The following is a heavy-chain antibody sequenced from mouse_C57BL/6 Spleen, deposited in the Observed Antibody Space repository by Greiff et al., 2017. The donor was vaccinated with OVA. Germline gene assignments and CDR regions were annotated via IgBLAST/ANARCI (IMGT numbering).Heavy chain of an antibody. Sequence: QVQLQQPGAELVKPGASVKLSCKASGYTFTSYWMHWVKQRPGQGLEWIGMIHPNSGSTNYNEKFKSKATLTVDKSSSTAYMQLSSLTSEDSAVYYCARSITTVVARTYFDVWGTGTTVTVSS. CDR1: GYTFTSYW. J-gene: IGHJ1*03. D-gene: IGHD1-1*01. CDR3: ARSITTVVARTYFDV. CDR2: IHPNSGST. V-gene: IGHV1-64*01.